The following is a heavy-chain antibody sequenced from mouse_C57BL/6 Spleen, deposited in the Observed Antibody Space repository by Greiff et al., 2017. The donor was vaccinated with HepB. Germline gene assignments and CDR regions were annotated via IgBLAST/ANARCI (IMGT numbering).Heavy chain of an antibody. Sequence: EVHLVESGGGLVQPGGSLSLSCAASGFTFTDYYMSWVRQPPGKALEWLGFIRNKANGYTTEYSASVKGRFTISRDNSQSILYLQMNALRAEDSATYYCARYTRSWFAYWGQGTLVTVSA. D-gene: IGHD1-1*01. CDR3: ARYTRSWFAY. CDR1: GFTFTDYY. CDR2: IRNKANGYTT. J-gene: IGHJ3*01. V-gene: IGHV7-3*01.